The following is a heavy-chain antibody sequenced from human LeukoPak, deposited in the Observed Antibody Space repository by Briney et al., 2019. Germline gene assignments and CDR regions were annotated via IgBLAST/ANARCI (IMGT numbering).Heavy chain of an antibody. CDR1: GFSFSKDW. CDR2: IKSKADGGTT. CDR3: TNYSDKDAFAI. J-gene: IGHJ3*02. Sequence: GGSLRLSCAASGFSFSKDWMSWVRQAPGKGLEWVGRIKSKADGGTTDYAAPVNGRFTISRDDSKNMLYLQMNSLQNEDTAVYFCTNYSDKDAFAIWGQGTMVTVSA. D-gene: IGHD1-26*01. V-gene: IGHV3-15*01.